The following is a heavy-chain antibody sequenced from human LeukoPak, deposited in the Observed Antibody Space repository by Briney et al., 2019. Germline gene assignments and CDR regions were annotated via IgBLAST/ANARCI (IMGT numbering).Heavy chain of an antibody. CDR2: MYYRGNT. D-gene: IGHD1-26*01. V-gene: IGHV4-39*07. CDR3: AREASSRGASFDY. Sequence: SETLSLTCTVSGGSISSITYYWGWIRQPPGKGLEWVGHMYYRGNTFYNPSLKSRVTISVDTSKNQFSLKLRSVTAADTAVYYCAREASSRGASFDYWGQGTLVTVSS. CDR1: GGSISSITYY. J-gene: IGHJ4*02.